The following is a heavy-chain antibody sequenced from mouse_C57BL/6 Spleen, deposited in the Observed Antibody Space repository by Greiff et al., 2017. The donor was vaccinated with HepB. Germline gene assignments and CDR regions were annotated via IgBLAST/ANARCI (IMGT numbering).Heavy chain of an antibody. CDR3: ARLGLDYYAMDY. J-gene: IGHJ4*01. D-gene: IGHD2-4*01. CDR2: IDPSDSYT. Sequence: VQLQQPGAELVKPGASVKLSCKASGYTFTSYWMQWVKQRPGQGLEWIGEIDPSDSYTNYNQKFKGKATLTVDTSSSTAYMQLSSLTSEDSAVYYCARLGLDYYAMDYWGQGTSVTVSS. V-gene: IGHV1-50*01. CDR1: GYTFTSYW.